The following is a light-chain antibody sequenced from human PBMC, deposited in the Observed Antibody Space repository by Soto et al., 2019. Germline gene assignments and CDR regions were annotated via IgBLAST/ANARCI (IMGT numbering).Light chain of an antibody. V-gene: IGLV1-40*01. CDR3: QSYDSSLSGSVV. CDR2: GNS. J-gene: IGLJ2*01. Sequence: QSVLTQPPSVSGAPGQRVTISCTGSISNIGAGYDVHWYQQLPGTAPKLLIYGNSNRPSGVPDRFSGSKSGTSASLAITGLQAKDEADYYCQSYDSSLSGSVVFGGGTKLTVL. CDR1: ISNIGAGYD.